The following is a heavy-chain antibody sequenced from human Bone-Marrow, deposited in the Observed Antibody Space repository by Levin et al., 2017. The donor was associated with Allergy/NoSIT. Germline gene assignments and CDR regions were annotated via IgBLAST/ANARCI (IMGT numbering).Heavy chain of an antibody. CDR3: ARDAQTSPTRNYGMDV. J-gene: IGHJ6*02. V-gene: IGHV4-59*01. Sequence: SQTLSLTCTVSGDSISRSYWSWIRQPPWKGLEWIGYIYYSGSTNYNPSLKSRVTISVDTSKNQFSLDLNFVTAADTAVYYCARDAQTSPTRNYGMDVWGQGTTVTVSS. CDR2: IYYSGST. CDR1: GDSISRSY.